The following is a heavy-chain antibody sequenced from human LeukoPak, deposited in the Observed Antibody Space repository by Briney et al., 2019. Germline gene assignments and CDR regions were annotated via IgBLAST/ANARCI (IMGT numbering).Heavy chain of an antibody. J-gene: IGHJ3*02. Sequence: ASVKVSCKASGYTFTSYGISWVRQAPGQGLEWMGWISAYNGNTNYAQKLQGRVTMTTDTSTSTAYMELRGLRSDDTAVYYCARDYYDSSGYYPDAFDIWGQGTMVTVSS. CDR1: GYTFTSYG. CDR3: ARDYYDSSGYYPDAFDI. V-gene: IGHV1-18*01. D-gene: IGHD3-22*01. CDR2: ISAYNGNT.